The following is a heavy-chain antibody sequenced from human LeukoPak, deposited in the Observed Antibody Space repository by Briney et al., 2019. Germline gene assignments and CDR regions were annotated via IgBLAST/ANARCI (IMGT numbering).Heavy chain of an antibody. Sequence: SETLSLTCTVSGGSISSYYWSWIRQPAGKGLEWIGRIYTSGSTNYNPSLKSRVTMSVDTSKNQFSLKLRSVTAADTAVYYCVTTRLYYMGDYWGQGTLVTVSS. CDR3: VTTRLYYMGDY. CDR1: GGSISSYY. CDR2: IYTSGST. V-gene: IGHV4-4*07. J-gene: IGHJ4*02. D-gene: IGHD3-10*01.